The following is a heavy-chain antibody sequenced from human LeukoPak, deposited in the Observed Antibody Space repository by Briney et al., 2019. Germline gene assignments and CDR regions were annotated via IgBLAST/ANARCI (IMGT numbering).Heavy chain of an antibody. V-gene: IGHV3-66*02. D-gene: IGHD2-2*01. CDR1: GFTVSSNY. CDR2: IYSGGST. CDR3: AREHQLLYLDY. J-gene: IGHJ4*02. Sequence: GGSLRLSCAASGFTVSSNYMSWVRQAPGKGLEWVSVIYSGGSTCYADSVKGRFTISRDNSKNTLYLQMSSLRAEDTAVYYCAREHQLLYLDYWGQGTLVTVSS.